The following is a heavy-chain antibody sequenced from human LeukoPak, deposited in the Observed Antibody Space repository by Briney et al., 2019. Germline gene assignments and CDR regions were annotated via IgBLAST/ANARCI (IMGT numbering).Heavy chain of an antibody. V-gene: IGHV5-51*01. J-gene: IGHJ4*02. CDR1: GYSFTTYW. D-gene: IGHD3-10*01. CDR3: ARGVRGVITLSYYFDY. Sequence: GGPLKISCKGPGYSFTTYWIAWVAQMPGKGLKWLGIFYLVESETRTSPSCQGQATISADKSISTAYLQLSSLKASDTAMYYCARGVRGVITLSYYFDYWGQGTLVTVSS. CDR2: FYLVESET.